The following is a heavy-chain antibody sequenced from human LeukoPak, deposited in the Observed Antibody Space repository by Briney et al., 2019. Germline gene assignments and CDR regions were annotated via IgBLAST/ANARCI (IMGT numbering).Heavy chain of an antibody. CDR3: AKGKVPYESSSYLIDY. CDR1: GFTFSSDA. CDR2: ISGSGGST. D-gene: IGHD3-22*01. V-gene: IGHV3-23*01. J-gene: IGHJ4*02. Sequence: GGSLRLSCAASGFTFSSDAMSWVRQAPGKGLEWVSAISGSGGSTYYADSVKGRFTISRDNSKNTLYLQMNSLRAEDTAVYYCAKGKVPYESSSYLIDYWGQGTLVTVSS.